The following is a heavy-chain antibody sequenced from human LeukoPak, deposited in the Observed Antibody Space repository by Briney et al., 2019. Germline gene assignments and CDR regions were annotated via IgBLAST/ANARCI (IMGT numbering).Heavy chain of an antibody. J-gene: IGHJ5*02. Sequence: SETLSLTCGVYGGSFSDYYWSWIRQPPGKGLEWIGEINHSGSTNYNPSLKSRVTVSVDTSKNQFSLKVNSVTAADTAVYYCARRGYTYGWGWFDPWGQGTLVTVSS. D-gene: IGHD5-18*01. CDR3: ARRGYTYGWGWFDP. V-gene: IGHV4-34*01. CDR2: INHSGST. CDR1: GGSFSDYY.